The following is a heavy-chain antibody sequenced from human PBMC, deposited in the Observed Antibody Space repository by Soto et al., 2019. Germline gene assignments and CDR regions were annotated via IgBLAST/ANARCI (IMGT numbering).Heavy chain of an antibody. D-gene: IGHD3-22*01. J-gene: IGHJ4*02. V-gene: IGHV1-69*01. Sequence: QVQLVQSGAEVKKPGSSVKVSCKASGGTFSSYAISWVRQAPGQGLEWMGGIIPIFGTANYAQKFQGRVTVTADESKSTAYMELSRLRSEDTAVYYCAGGAEYYDSSGPAGPDDYWGQGTLVTVSS. CDR2: IIPIFGTA. CDR1: GGTFSSYA. CDR3: AGGAEYYDSSGPAGPDDY.